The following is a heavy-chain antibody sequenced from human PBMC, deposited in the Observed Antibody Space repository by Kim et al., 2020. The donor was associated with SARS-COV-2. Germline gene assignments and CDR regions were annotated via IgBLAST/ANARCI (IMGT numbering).Heavy chain of an antibody. J-gene: IGHJ6*02. CDR3: ARKGYYGSGSNYDYYGMDV. Sequence: GGSLRLSCAASGFTFSSYSMNWVRQAPGKGLEWVSSISSSSSYIYYADSVKGRFTISRDNAKNSLYLQMNSLRAEDTAVYYCARKGYYGSGSNYDYYGMDVWCQGTTVAVAS. V-gene: IGHV3-21*01. CDR2: ISSSSSYI. CDR1: GFTFSSYS. D-gene: IGHD3-10*01.